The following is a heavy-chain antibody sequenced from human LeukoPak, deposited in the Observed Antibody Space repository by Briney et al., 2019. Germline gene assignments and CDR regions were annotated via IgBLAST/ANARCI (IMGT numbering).Heavy chain of an antibody. V-gene: IGHV3-21*01. CDR3: AGDGQYCSGGSCYSTFDY. J-gene: IGHJ4*02. D-gene: IGHD2-15*01. CDR2: ISSSSSYI. CDR1: GFTFSSYS. Sequence: GGSLRLSCAASGFTFSSYSMNWVRQAPGEGLEWVSSISSSSSYIYYADSVKGRFTISRDNAKNSLYLQMNSLRAEDTAVYYCAGDGQYCSGGSCYSTFDYWGQGTLVTVSS.